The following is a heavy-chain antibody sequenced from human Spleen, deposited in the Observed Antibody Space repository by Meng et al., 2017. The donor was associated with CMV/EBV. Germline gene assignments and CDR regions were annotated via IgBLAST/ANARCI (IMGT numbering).Heavy chain of an antibody. D-gene: IGHD1-1*01. V-gene: IGHV1-18*01. CDR3: ARDRATRAYYFDY. CDR2: ISAYDGNT. J-gene: IGHJ4*02. CDR1: SYPFTNDG. Sequence: KASSYPFTNDGLNWVRQAPEQELEWMGCISAYDGNTNYAQNFQGKDTMTTDTHTTTAYMELRSLRSDDTAIYFCARDRATRAYYFDYWGQGTLVTVSS.